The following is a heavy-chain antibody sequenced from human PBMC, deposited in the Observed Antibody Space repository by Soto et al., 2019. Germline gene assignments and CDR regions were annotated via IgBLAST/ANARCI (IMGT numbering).Heavy chain of an antibody. J-gene: IGHJ5*02. CDR2: TFYSGST. V-gene: IGHV4-59*11. Sequence: PSETLSLTCTVSGGSISSHYWSWIRQPPGKGLEWIGYTFYSGSTNYNPSLKSQVTISLDMSRNQFSLKLTPVTAADTAVYYCARGGDGYNTWGQGTLVTVSS. D-gene: IGHD3-16*01. CDR3: ARGGDGYNT. CDR1: GGSISSHY.